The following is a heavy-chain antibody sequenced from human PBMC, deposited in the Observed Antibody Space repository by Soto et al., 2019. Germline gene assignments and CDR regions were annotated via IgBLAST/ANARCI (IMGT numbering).Heavy chain of an antibody. CDR3: ARESEDLTSNFDY. Sequence: GGSLRLSCAASGFTFTRYSMNWVRQAPGKRLEWVSSISSTTNYIYYGDSMKGRFTISRDNAKNSLYLEMNSLRAEDTAVYYCARESEDLTSNFDYWGQGTLVTVSS. CDR2: ISSTTNYI. CDR1: GFTFTRYS. J-gene: IGHJ4*02. V-gene: IGHV3-21*06.